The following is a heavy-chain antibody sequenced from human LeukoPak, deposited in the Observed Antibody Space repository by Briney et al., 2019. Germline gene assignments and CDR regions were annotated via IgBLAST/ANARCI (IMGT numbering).Heavy chain of an antibody. Sequence: AGGSLRLSCAACGFMFSDYAMHWVRQTPGKGLEWVGRIKTRGDGATTDLTAPVKGRFATSRDDSKSTLYLHMNSLTIDDTAVYYCTTEAPYTSGWFSWGQGTLVTVSS. V-gene: IGHV3-15*05. CDR2: IKTRGDGATT. CDR1: GFMFSDYA. D-gene: IGHD6-13*01. CDR3: TTEAPYTSGWFS. J-gene: IGHJ5*02.